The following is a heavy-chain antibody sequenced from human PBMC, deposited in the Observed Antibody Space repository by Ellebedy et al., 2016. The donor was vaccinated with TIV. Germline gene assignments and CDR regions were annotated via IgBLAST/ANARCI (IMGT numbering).Heavy chain of an antibody. V-gene: IGHV3-7*03. CDR1: GFSIRNYW. CDR2: IKDDGSEM. Sequence: GESLKISCVASGFSIRNYWMNWVRQAPGMGLEWVANIKDDGSEMYYVDSVKGRFTISSDIAKNSLYLQMNTLRVEDTAVYYCARSNWLDPWGPGTLVTVSS. J-gene: IGHJ5*02. CDR3: ARSNWLDP.